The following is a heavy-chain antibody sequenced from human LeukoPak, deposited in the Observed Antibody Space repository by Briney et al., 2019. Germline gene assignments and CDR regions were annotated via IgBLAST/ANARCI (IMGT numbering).Heavy chain of an antibody. CDR3: ARGTYYDFWSPPHYYGMDV. D-gene: IGHD3-3*01. CDR2: ISSNGGST. J-gene: IGHJ6*02. Sequence: GGSLRLSCAASGFTFSSYAMHWLRQAPGQVLVYVSAISSNGGSTYYANSVKGRFTISRDNSKNTLYLQMGSLRAEDMAVYYCARGTYYDFWSPPHYYGMDVWGQGTTVTVSS. CDR1: GFTFSSYA. V-gene: IGHV3-64*01.